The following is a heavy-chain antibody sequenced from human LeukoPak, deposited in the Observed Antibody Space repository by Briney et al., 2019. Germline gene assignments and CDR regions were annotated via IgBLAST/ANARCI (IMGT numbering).Heavy chain of an antibody. Sequence: PGGSLRLSCAASGLTFSSHWMHWVRQAPGKGLEWVSGISWNSGSIGYADSVKGRFTISRDNAKSSLYLQMNGLRAEDTALYYCAKDSAVETPGLGMDVWGQGTTVTVSS. CDR3: AKDSAVETPGLGMDV. J-gene: IGHJ6*02. CDR2: ISWNSGSI. D-gene: IGHD6-19*01. CDR1: GLTFSSHW. V-gene: IGHV3-9*01.